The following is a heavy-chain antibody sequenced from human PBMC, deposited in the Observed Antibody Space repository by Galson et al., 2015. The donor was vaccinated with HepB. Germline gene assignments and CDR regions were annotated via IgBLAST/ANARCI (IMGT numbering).Heavy chain of an antibody. Sequence: SLRLSCAASGFTFSSYAMHWVRQAPGKGLEWVAVISYDGSNKYYADSVKGRFTISRDNSKNTLYLQMNSLRAEDTAEYYCARDSNSEEDYWGQGTLVTVSS. V-gene: IGHV3-30*04. J-gene: IGHJ4*02. CDR1: GFTFSSYA. CDR2: ISYDGSNK. CDR3: ARDSNSEEDY. D-gene: IGHD4-23*01.